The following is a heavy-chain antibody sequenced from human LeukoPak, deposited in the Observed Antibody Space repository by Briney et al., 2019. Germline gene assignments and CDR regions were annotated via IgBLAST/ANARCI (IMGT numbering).Heavy chain of an antibody. D-gene: IGHD4-17*01. CDR2: ISPYNGNT. CDR3: TGGYGDYDY. V-gene: IGHV1-18*04. Sequence: ASVTVSCKASGYTFTMYGISWVRQAPGQGLEWMGWISPYNGNTNYAETVQDRVTMTTDTSTTTADMELRSLRSDDTAVYYCTGGYGDYDYWGQGTLVIVSS. CDR1: GYTFTMYG. J-gene: IGHJ4*02.